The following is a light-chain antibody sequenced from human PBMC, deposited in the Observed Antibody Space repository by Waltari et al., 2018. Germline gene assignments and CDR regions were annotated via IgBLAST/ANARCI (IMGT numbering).Light chain of an antibody. Sequence: EIVLTQSPGTLSLSPGESATLSCRASLSGSTTYLTWYQHKPGQAPRLLIYDASSRATGIPDRFSGNGSGADFTLTINSLEPEDFAVYYCQQSAGSPYTFGQGTKLEVK. CDR2: DAS. CDR3: QQSAGSPYT. CDR1: LSGSTTY. V-gene: IGKV3-20*01. J-gene: IGKJ2*01.